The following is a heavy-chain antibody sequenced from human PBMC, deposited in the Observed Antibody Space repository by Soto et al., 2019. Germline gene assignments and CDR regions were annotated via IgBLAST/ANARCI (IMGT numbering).Heavy chain of an antibody. CDR3: AKTTDGWFSAFEI. D-gene: IGHD6-19*01. J-gene: IGHJ3*02. CDR2: ISGSGTTA. CDR1: GFIFSSYA. Sequence: EVQLLESGGGLVQPGGSLRLSCAASGFIFSSYAMSWVRQAPGMGLEWVSAISGSGTTAYYADSVKGRFTFSRDNSKKTMYLQMNSLRAEDTAVYYCAKTTDGWFSAFEIWGQGTMVTVSS. V-gene: IGHV3-23*01.